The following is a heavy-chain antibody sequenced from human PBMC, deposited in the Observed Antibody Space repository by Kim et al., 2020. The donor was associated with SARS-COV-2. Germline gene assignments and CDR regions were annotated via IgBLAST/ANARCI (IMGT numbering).Heavy chain of an antibody. J-gene: IGHJ2*01. V-gene: IGHV4-59*01. CDR2: IYYSGST. CDR3: ARAGGYPFWYFEL. D-gene: IGHD5-12*01. Sequence: SETLSLTCTVSGCSISSYYWSWIRQPPGKGLEWIGYIYYSGSTNYNPSLKSRVTISVDTSKNQFSLKLSSVTAADTAVYYCARAGGYPFWYFELWGRGTL. CDR1: GCSISSYY.